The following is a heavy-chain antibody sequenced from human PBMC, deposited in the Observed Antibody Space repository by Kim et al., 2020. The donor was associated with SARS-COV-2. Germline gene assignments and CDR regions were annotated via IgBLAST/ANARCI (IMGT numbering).Heavy chain of an antibody. J-gene: IGHJ6*02. D-gene: IGHD3-10*01. V-gene: IGHV4-39*01. CDR1: GGSISSSSYY. CDR3: ARHPMVRGVINPHYYYGMDV. Sequence: SETLSLTCTVSGGSISSSSYYWGWIRQPPGKGLEWIGSIYYSGSTYYNPSLKSRVTISVDTSKNQFSLKLSSVTAADTAVYYCARHPMVRGVINPHYYYGMDVWGQGTTVTVSS. CDR2: IYYSGST.